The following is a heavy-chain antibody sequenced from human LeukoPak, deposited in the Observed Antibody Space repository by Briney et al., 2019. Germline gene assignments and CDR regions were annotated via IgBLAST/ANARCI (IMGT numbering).Heavy chain of an antibody. CDR1: GGSISSGGYS. V-gene: IGHV4-61*08. Sequence: SETLSLTCAVSGGSISSGGYSWSWIRQPPGKGLEWIGYIYYSGSTNYNPSLKSRVTISVDTSKNQFSLKLSSVTAADTAVYYCARSVRVTPGVIDYWGQGTLVTVSS. CDR2: IYYSGST. CDR3: ARSVRVTPGVIDY. J-gene: IGHJ4*02. D-gene: IGHD2-21*02.